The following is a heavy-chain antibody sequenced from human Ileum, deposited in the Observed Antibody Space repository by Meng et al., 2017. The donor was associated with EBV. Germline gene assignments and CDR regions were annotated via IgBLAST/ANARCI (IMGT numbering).Heavy chain of an antibody. V-gene: IGHV2-5*02. CDR2: LYWDDDT. D-gene: IGHD5-24*01. Sequence: QITLKESGPTLVKPTXTLTLTCPFSGFSVTSSGVAVGWLRQPPGKALEWLALLYWDDDTRYSPSLKNRLTITKDTSKNQVVLTLTNMDPADTATYYCAHKGDGFNYAFNYWGHGTLVTVSS. J-gene: IGHJ4*01. CDR1: GFSVTSSGVA. CDR3: AHKGDGFNYAFNY.